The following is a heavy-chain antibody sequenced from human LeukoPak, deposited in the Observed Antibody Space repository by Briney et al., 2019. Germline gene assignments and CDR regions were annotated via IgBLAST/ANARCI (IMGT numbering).Heavy chain of an antibody. V-gene: IGHV4-59*01. CDR3: ARVSRALFDY. J-gene: IGHJ4*02. CDR1: GGSISSYY. Sequence: SETLFLTCTVSGGSISSYYCSWIRQPPGKGLEWIGYIYYSGSTNYNPSLKSRVTISVDTSKNQFSLKLSSVTAADTAVYYCARVSRALFDYWGQGTLVTVSS. CDR2: IYYSGST.